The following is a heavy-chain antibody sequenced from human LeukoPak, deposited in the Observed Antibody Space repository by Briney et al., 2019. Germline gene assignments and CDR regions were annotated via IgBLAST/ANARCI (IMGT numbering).Heavy chain of an antibody. D-gene: IGHD6-19*01. CDR3: AGERGEEYSSGWYKRNYFDN. CDR1: GGSISSSNW. Sequence: PSETLSLTCAVSGGSISSSNWWSWVRQPPGKGLEWIGEIYHSGSTNYNPSLESRVAISADVSKNQFSLKLTSVTGADTAVYYCAGERGEEYSSGWYKRNYFDNWGQGIRVTVSS. V-gene: IGHV4-4*02. J-gene: IGHJ4*02. CDR2: IYHSGST.